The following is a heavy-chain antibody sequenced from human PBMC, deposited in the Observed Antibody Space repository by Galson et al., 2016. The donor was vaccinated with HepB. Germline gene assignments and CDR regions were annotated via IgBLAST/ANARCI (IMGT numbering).Heavy chain of an antibody. J-gene: IGHJ4*02. CDR3: TRCRTSCSTSDY. Sequence: SLRLSCAVSGFTFNNAWMSWVRQAPGQGLEWVGRIKSKTDGGTTDYAAPVKGRFTISRDDSKNTLYLQLNSLKADDTAVYYCTRCRTSCSTSDYCGPGTLVTV. CDR2: IKSKTDGGTT. V-gene: IGHV3-15*01. D-gene: IGHD2-2*01. CDR1: GFTFNNAW.